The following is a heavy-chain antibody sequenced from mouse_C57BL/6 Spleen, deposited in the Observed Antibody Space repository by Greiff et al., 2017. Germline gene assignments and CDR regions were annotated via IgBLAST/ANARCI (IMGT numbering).Heavy chain of an antibody. V-gene: IGHV1-85*01. CDR2: IYPRDGST. CDR1: GYTFTSYD. Sequence: QVQLQQSGPELVKPGASVKLSCKASGYTFTSYDINWVKQRPGQGLEWIGWIYPRDGSTKYNEKFKGKATLTVDTSSRTAYMELHSLTSEDSAVYFCAREDAYYGSSPFAYWGQGTLVTVSA. J-gene: IGHJ3*01. D-gene: IGHD1-1*01. CDR3: AREDAYYGSSPFAY.